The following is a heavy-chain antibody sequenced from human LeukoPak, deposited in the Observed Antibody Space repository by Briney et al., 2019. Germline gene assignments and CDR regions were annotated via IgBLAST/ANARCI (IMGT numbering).Heavy chain of an antibody. V-gene: IGHV4-34*01. CDR2: INHSGST. D-gene: IGHD6-6*01. J-gene: IGHJ4*02. CDR1: GGSFSGYY. Sequence: SETLSLTCAVYGGSFSGYYWSWIRQPPGKGLEWIGEINHSGSTNYNPSLKSRVTISVDTSKNQFSLKLSSVTAADTAVYYCARRKIPRVAARPGNYFDYWGQGTLVTVSS. CDR3: ARRKIPRVAARPGNYFDY.